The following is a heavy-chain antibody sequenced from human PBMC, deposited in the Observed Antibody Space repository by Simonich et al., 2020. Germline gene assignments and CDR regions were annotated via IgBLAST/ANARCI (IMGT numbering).Heavy chain of an antibody. D-gene: IGHD5-12*01. V-gene: IGHV1-2*02. CDR1: GYTFTGYY. CDR2: INPNSGGT. Sequence: QVQLVQSGAEVKKPGASVKVSCKASGYTFTGYYMNWGRQAPGQGLECMGWINPNSGGTNYAQKLQGRVTITRDTSISTAYMELSRLRSDDTAVYYCASSKLATIDYWGQGTLVTVSS. J-gene: IGHJ4*02. CDR3: ASSKLATIDY.